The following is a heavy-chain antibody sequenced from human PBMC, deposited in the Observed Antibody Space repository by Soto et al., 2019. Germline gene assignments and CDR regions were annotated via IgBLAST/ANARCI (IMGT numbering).Heavy chain of an antibody. J-gene: IGHJ5*02. CDR2: INPNSGGT. Sequence: GASVKVSCKASGYSFTDYHIHWVRQAPGQGLEWTGWINPNSGGTNYAQKFQGRVTMTRDTSISTAYMELSRLRSDGTAVYYCARIAMAGTRWFDPWGQGTLVTVSS. CDR1: GYSFTDYH. CDR3: ARIAMAGTRWFDP. D-gene: IGHD6-19*01. V-gene: IGHV1-2*02.